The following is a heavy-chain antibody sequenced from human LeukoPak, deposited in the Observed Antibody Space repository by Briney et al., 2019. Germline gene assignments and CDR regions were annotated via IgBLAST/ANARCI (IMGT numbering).Heavy chain of an antibody. V-gene: IGHV1-2*02. CDR3: ARGLGLDY. D-gene: IGHD4-11*01. CDR2: INPSSGGT. Sequence: ASVKVSCKASGYSLNAYYMYCVRQAPGQGLEWMGWINPSSGGTKYAQKFQGRVTMARDTSISTTYMELSRLTSDDTAVYYCARGLGLDYWGQGTLVTVSS. J-gene: IGHJ4*02. CDR1: GYSLNAYY.